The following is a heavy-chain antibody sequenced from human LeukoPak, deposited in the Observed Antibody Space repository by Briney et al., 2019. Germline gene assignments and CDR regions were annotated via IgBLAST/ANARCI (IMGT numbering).Heavy chain of an antibody. V-gene: IGHV4-59*05. CDR3: ARHPDSSVLAPLDY. D-gene: IGHD3-22*01. CDR2: IYYSGST. Sequence: PSETLSLTCTVSGDSITSHYWSWLRQPPGKGLEWIGSIYYSGSTYYNPSLKSRVTISVDTSKNQFSPKLSSVTAADTAVYYCARHPDSSVLAPLDYWGQGTLVTVSS. CDR1: GDSITSHY. J-gene: IGHJ4*02.